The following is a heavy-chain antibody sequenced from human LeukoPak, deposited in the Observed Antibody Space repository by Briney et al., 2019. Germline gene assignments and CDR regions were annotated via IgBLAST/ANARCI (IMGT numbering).Heavy chain of an antibody. Sequence: SETLSLTCGVSGDSISSGYYWGWFRQPPGKGLECMATIYHSGNTYYNPSLRGRVTISVDTSKNQFSLAVRSVTAAEPAVYYCAKAGMAANPFDYWGQGTLLTVPS. D-gene: IGHD6-13*01. CDR1: GDSISSGYY. CDR3: AKAGMAANPFDY. CDR2: IYHSGNT. J-gene: IGHJ4*02. V-gene: IGHV4-38-2*01.